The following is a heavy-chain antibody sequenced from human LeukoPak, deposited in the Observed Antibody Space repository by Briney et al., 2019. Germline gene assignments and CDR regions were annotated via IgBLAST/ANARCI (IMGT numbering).Heavy chain of an antibody. D-gene: IGHD2-21*02. Sequence: GGSLRLSCAASGFTFSSYAMSWVRQAPGKGLEWVSAISGSGGSTYYADSVKGRFTISRDNSKNTLYLQMNSLRAEDTAVYYCARSTYCGGDCYCDYWGQGTLVTVSS. CDR3: ARSTYCGGDCYCDY. J-gene: IGHJ4*02. CDR2: ISGSGGST. V-gene: IGHV3-23*01. CDR1: GFTFSSYA.